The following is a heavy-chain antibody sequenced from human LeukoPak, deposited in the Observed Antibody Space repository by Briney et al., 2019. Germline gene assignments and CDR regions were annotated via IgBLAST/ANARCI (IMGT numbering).Heavy chain of an antibody. V-gene: IGHV3-7*01. Sequence: GGSLRLSCAASGFTFSSYWMSWVRQAPGKGLEWVANIKQDGSEKYYVNSVKGRFTISRDNAKNSLYLQMNSLRAEDTAVYYCARATASNWFDPWGQGTLVTVFS. D-gene: IGHD2-21*01. CDR1: GFTFSSYW. J-gene: IGHJ5*02. CDR2: IKQDGSEK. CDR3: ARATASNWFDP.